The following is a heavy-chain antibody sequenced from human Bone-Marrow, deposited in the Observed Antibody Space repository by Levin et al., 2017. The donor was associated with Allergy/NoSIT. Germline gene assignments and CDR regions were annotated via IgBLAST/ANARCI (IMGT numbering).Heavy chain of an antibody. CDR1: GFTFSSYA. CDR2: ISSNGGST. J-gene: IGHJ6*03. V-gene: IGHV3-64D*06. D-gene: IGHD5-12*01. Sequence: GESLKISCSASGFTFSSYAMHWVRQAPGKGLEYVSAISSNGGSTYYADSVKGRFTISRDNSKNTLYLQMSSLRAEDTAVYYCVKVGGYDYYYYYYMDVWGKGTTVTVSS. CDR3: VKVGGYDYYYYYYMDV.